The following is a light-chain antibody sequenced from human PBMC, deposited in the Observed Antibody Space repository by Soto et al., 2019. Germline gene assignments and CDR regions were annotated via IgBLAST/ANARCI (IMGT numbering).Light chain of an antibody. J-gene: IGLJ1*01. Sequence: QSALTQPASVSGSPGQSITLLCTGTSSDFGIYNSVSWYQQHPGKAPKLMIHDVTNRPSGVSSRFSGSRSGNTASLTISGLQAEDEADYYCSSLTSSSSYVFGPGIKLTVL. CDR2: DVT. CDR3: SSLTSSSSYV. CDR1: SSDFGIYNS. V-gene: IGLV2-14*01.